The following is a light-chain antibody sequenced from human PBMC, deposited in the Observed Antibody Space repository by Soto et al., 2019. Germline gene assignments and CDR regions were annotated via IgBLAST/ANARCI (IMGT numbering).Light chain of an antibody. CDR3: QQYGSSPGT. J-gene: IGKJ2*02. V-gene: IGKV3-20*01. Sequence: EMVLPQSPGTLSLPPGERATLSCRASPSVSSSYLAWYQQKPGQAPMLLIYGASSRAAGIPDRFSGSGSGTAFTLTISRLEPEDFAVYYCQQYGSSPGTFGQGNKVVIK. CDR1: PSVSSSY. CDR2: GAS.